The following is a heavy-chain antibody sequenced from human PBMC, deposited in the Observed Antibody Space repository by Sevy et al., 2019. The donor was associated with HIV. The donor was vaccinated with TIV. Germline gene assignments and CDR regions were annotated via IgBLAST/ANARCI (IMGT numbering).Heavy chain of an antibody. CDR1: GGSISSSSYY. Sequence: SETLSLTCTVSGGSISSSSYYWGWIRQPPGKGLEWIGSIYYSGSTYYNPSLKSRVTISVDTSKNQFSLKLSSVTAAETAGYYCARHTPTYYYDSSGPYAFDIWGQGTMVTVSS. CDR3: ARHTPTYYYDSSGPYAFDI. V-gene: IGHV4-39*01. J-gene: IGHJ3*02. CDR2: IYYSGST. D-gene: IGHD3-22*01.